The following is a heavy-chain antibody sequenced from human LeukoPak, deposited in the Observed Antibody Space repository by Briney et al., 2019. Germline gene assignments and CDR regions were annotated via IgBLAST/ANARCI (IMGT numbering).Heavy chain of an antibody. D-gene: IGHD6-13*01. Sequence: PGGSLRLSCAASGFTLSDRYMDWVRQAPGKGLEWIGRTKNKAQRYTTEYAASVKGRFTISRDDSNNSLYLQMNSLRPEDTAVYYCAKDSGLGYSSSWLLYWGQGTLVTVSS. CDR2: TKNKAQRYTT. CDR3: AKDSGLGYSSSWLLY. CDR1: GFTLSDRY. J-gene: IGHJ4*02. V-gene: IGHV3-72*01.